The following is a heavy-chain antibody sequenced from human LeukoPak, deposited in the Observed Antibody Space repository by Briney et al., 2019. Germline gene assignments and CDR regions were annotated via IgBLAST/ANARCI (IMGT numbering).Heavy chain of an antibody. Sequence: GGSLRLSCAASGFTISGLWMHWVRQVPGEGLVWVARMNSAGTTINYADSVKGRFTISRDNVRNTLHLQMNNLSLEDTAVYFCIREVQVRASASLGLWGRGTLVTVS. J-gene: IGHJ4*01. CDR1: GFTISGLW. V-gene: IGHV3-74*01. D-gene: IGHD1-1*01. CDR3: IREVQVRASASLGL. CDR2: MNSAGTTI.